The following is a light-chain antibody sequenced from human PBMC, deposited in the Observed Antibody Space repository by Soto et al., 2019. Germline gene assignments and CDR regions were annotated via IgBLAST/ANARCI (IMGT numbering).Light chain of an antibody. CDR3: QQYNNWPSVT. J-gene: IGKJ2*01. CDR1: QSVSSN. V-gene: IGKV3-15*01. CDR2: GAS. Sequence: EIVMTQSPATLSVSPGERDTLSCRASQSVSSNLAWYQQKPGQAPRLLIYGASTRATGIPARFSGSGSGTEFTIIISSLQSEDFAVYYCQQYNNWPSVTFGQGTKLEIK.